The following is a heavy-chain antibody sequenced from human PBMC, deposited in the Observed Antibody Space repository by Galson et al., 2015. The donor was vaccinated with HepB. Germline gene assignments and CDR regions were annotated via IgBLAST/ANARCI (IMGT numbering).Heavy chain of an antibody. CDR3: ARGRARYCSSTSCHNWFDP. CDR2: MNPNSGNT. D-gene: IGHD2-2*01. CDR1: GYTFTSYD. J-gene: IGHJ5*02. Sequence: SVKVSCKASGYTFTSYDINWVRQATGQGLEWMGWMNPNSGNTGYAQKFQGRVTMTRNTSISTAYMELSSLRSEDTAVYYCARGRARYCSSTSCHNWFDPWGQGTLVTVSS. V-gene: IGHV1-8*01.